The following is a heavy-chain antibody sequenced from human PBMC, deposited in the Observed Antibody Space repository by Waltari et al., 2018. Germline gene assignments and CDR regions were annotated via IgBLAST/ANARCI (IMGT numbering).Heavy chain of an antibody. V-gene: IGHV4-61*02. Sequence: QVQLQESGPGLVKPSQTLSLTCTVSGGSISSGSSYWSWIRQSAGKGLEWIGRMYTSGSANYSPSLKSRVTISVDTSKNQFSLKLSSVTAADTAVYYCARGRITIFGVVIGFDYWGQGTLVTVSS. CDR1: GGSISSGSSY. CDR3: ARGRITIFGVVIGFDY. D-gene: IGHD3-3*01. J-gene: IGHJ4*02. CDR2: MYTSGSA.